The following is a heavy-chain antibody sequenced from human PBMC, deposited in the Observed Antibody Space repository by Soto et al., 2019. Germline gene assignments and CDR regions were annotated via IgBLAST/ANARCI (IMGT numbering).Heavy chain of an antibody. CDR2: INPNSGAT. CDR1: GYTLIYYY. Sequence: QVQLVQSGAELKKPGASVKVSCKASGYTLIYYYIHWVRQAPGQGLEWMGWINPNSGATNSAQKFQDWVTMTRDTSISTAYMELSRLRSDDTAVYYCARSDMTTIPNFGYWGQGTLVTVSS. D-gene: IGHD4-4*01. J-gene: IGHJ4*02. CDR3: ARSDMTTIPNFGY. V-gene: IGHV1-2*04.